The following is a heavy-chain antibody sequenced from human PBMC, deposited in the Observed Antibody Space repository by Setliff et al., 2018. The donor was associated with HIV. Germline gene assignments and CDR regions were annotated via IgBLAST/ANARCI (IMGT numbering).Heavy chain of an antibody. CDR2: VYHTGNS. CDR3: ARAYYDHLWASYRFDY. J-gene: IGHJ4*02. CDR1: GGSINRSY. V-gene: IGHV4-59*01. D-gene: IGHD3-16*02. Sequence: KTSETLSLTCTVSGGSINRSYWSWIRQSPGKGLEWLGNVYHTGNSHYNPSLKSRVTMSVDTSTSQFSLRLTSMTAADTAVYYCARAYYDHLWASYRFDYWGQGTLVTSPQ.